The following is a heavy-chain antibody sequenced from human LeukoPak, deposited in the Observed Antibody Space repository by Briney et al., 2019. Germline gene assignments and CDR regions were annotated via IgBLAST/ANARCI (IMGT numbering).Heavy chain of an antibody. V-gene: IGHV4-4*07. CDR2: IYTSGST. CDR1: GGSISSYY. Sequence: SETLSLTCTVSGGSISSYYWSWIRQPAGKGLEWIGRIYTSGSTNYNPSLKSRVTMSVDTSKNQFSLKLSSVTAADTAVYYCARGRSDCSGGSCYSVYYYYYYMDVWGKGTTVTVSS. CDR3: ARGRSDCSGGSCYSVYYYYYYMDV. J-gene: IGHJ6*03. D-gene: IGHD2-15*01.